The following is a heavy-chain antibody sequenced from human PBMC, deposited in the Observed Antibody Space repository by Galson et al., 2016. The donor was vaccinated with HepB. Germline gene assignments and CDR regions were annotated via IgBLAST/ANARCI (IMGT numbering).Heavy chain of an antibody. D-gene: IGHD2-2*01. CDR1: GYTFTSYG. CDR3: ARDLVVVPADIPGAMDV. CDR2: ISAYNGNT. Sequence: SVKVSCKASGYTFTSYGISWVRQAPGQGLEWMGWISAYNGNTNYAQKPQGRVTMTTNTSTSTAYMELRSLRSDDTAVYYCARDLVVVPADIPGAMDVWGQGTTVTVSS. J-gene: IGHJ6*02. V-gene: IGHV1-18*01.